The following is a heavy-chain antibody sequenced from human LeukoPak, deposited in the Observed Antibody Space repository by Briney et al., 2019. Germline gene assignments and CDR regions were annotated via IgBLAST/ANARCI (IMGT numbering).Heavy chain of an antibody. D-gene: IGHD3-16*01. CDR3: ARDRYYAMDV. V-gene: IGHV6-1*01. CDR2: TYYRSKWFN. Sequence: SQTLSLTCAISWDSVSSRNAAWNWISQSPSRGLEWRGRTYYRSKWFNDYAVSVKSRITINPDTSKNQFSLQLNSVTAEDTAVYYCARDRYYAMDVWGQGTTVTVSS. J-gene: IGHJ6*02. CDR1: WDSVSSRNAA.